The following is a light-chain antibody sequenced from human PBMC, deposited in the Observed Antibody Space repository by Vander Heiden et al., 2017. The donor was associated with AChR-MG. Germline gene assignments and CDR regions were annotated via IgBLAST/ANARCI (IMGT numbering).Light chain of an antibody. Sequence: EIVLTQSPGTLSLSPGERATLSCRASQTISSNYLAWYQQKPGQAPRLLIYGASDRATDIPDRFSGSGSGTDFTLTISRLEPEDFAVYYCHQYVNSPDTFGQGTKLEIK. J-gene: IGKJ2*01. CDR3: HQYVNSPDT. CDR1: QTISSNY. CDR2: GAS. V-gene: IGKV3-20*01.